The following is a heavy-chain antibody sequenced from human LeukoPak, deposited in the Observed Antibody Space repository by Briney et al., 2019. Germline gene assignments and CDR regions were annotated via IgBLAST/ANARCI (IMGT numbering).Heavy chain of an antibody. D-gene: IGHD5-12*01. CDR3: ARSVGGVATIWGFLDI. Sequence: GGSLRLSCAASGFTFSSYGMHWVRQAPGKGLEWVAVIWYDGSNKYYADSVKGRFTISRDNSKNTLYLQMNSLRAEDTAVYYCARSVGGVATIWGFLDIWGQGTMVTVSS. V-gene: IGHV3-33*01. CDR2: IWYDGSNK. J-gene: IGHJ3*02. CDR1: GFTFSSYG.